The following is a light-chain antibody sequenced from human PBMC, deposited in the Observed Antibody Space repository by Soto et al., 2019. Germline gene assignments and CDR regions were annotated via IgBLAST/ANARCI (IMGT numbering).Light chain of an antibody. V-gene: IGKV3-20*01. CDR3: QQYGSSPPWT. CDR2: GAS. Sequence: EILLTQSPGTLSLSPGERATLSCRASQSASSSYLAWYQQKPRQATRLLIYGASSRANGIPDRFSGSVSGTDFTLTLSRLEPEDFAVYYCQQYGSSPPWTFGQGTKVDIK. J-gene: IGKJ1*01. CDR1: QSASSSY.